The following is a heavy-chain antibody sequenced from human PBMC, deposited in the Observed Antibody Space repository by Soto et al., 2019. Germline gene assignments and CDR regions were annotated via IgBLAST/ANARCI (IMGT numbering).Heavy chain of an antibody. CDR1: GGSISGYY. D-gene: IGHD6-19*01. J-gene: IGHJ4*02. V-gene: IGHV4-59*01. Sequence: QVQLQESGPGLVKPSETLSLTCSVSGGSISGYYWSWIRQPPGKGLEWIGYIYDTGSTKDNPSLKSRVTISIDTSKNQFSLRLSSVTAADTAVYYCAREQWLVRGVFDYWGQGTLVNVSS. CDR2: IYDTGST. CDR3: AREQWLVRGVFDY.